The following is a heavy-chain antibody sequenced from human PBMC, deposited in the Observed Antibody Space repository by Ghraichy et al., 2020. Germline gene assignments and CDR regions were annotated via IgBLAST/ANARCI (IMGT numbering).Heavy chain of an antibody. J-gene: IGHJ4*02. CDR1: GFTFNNYV. CDR3: AKDRDDYGDYCFDY. CDR2: IGRNGGST. D-gene: IGHD4-17*01. V-gene: IGHV3-23*01. Sequence: GGSLRLSCAASGFTFNNYVMSWVRQAPGKGLEWVSTIGRNGGSTYYADSVKGRFTISRDNSKNTLYLQMNSLRVEDTAVYYCAKDRDDYGDYCFDYWGQGSLVTVPS.